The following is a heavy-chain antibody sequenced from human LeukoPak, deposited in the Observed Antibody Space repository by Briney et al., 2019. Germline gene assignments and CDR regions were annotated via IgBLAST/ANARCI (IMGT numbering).Heavy chain of an antibody. Sequence: GGSLRLSCAASGFIFSDYGMHWVRQAPGKGLEWVSAISGSGGSTYYADSVKGRFTISRDNSKDTLYLQMNSLRAEDTAVYYCAKDRPHWNDLYYFDYWGQGTLVTVSS. J-gene: IGHJ4*02. V-gene: IGHV3-23*01. CDR3: AKDRPHWNDLYYFDY. D-gene: IGHD1-1*01. CDR2: ISGSGGST. CDR1: GFIFSDYG.